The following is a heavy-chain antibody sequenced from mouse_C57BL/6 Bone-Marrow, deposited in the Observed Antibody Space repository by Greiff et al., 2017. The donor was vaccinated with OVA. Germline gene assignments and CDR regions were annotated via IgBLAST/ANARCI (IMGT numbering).Heavy chain of an antibody. Sequence: EVKLVESGGGLVQPKGSLKLSCAASGFSFNTYAMNWVRQAPGKGLEWVARIRSKSNNYATYYADSVKDRFNISRDDSESMLYLQMNNLKTEDTAMYYCVRHQRGFDYWGQGTTLTVSS. CDR2: IRSKSNNYAT. J-gene: IGHJ2*01. CDR3: VRHQRGFDY. V-gene: IGHV10-1*01. CDR1: GFSFNTYA.